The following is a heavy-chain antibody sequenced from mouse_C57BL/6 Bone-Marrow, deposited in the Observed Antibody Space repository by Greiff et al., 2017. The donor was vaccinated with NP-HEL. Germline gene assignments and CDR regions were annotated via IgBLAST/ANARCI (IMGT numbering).Heavy chain of an antibody. Sequence: EVQLVESGGGLVKPGGSLKLSCAASGFTFSDYGMHWVRQAPEKGLEWVAYISSGSSTIYYADTVKGRFTISRDNAKNTLFLQMTSLRSADTAMYDCARGGYGNLAWFAYWGQGTLVTVSA. CDR3: ARGGYGNLAWFAY. CDR1: GFTFSDYG. CDR2: ISSGSSTI. D-gene: IGHD2-1*01. J-gene: IGHJ3*01. V-gene: IGHV5-17*01.